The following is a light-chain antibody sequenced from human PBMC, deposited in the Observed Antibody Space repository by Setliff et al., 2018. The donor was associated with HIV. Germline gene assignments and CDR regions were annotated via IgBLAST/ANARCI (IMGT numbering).Light chain of an antibody. CDR2: DVS. CDR1: SSDVRTYNF. Sequence: QSALTQPASVSGSPGQSITISCTGTSSDVRTYNFVSWYQQHPGEAPKLIIYDVSYRPSGVSNRFSGSKSANTASQTISGLQAEDEAHYYCSSYTSSIPLYVFGTGTKVTVL. V-gene: IGLV2-14*03. J-gene: IGLJ1*01. CDR3: SSYTSSIPLYV.